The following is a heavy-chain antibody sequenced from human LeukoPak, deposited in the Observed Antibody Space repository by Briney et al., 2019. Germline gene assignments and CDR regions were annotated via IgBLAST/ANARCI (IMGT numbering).Heavy chain of an antibody. V-gene: IGHV3-7*03. CDR3: ATVSRIQAFDI. CDR2: IKQDGSEK. D-gene: IGHD1-14*01. J-gene: IGHJ3*02. CDR1: GFTFSSYW. Sequence: GGSLRLSCAASGFTFSSYWMSWVRQAPGKGLEWVANIKQDGSEKYYVDSVKGRFTISRDNAKNSLYLQMNSLRAENTAVYYCATVSRIQAFDIWGQGTMVTVSS.